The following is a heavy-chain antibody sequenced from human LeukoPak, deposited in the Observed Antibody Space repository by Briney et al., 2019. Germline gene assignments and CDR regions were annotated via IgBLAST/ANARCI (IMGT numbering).Heavy chain of an antibody. CDR3: AKDWTGTSFYFDY. CDR2: IWYDGSNK. J-gene: IGHJ4*02. Sequence: PGGSLRLSCAASGFTFSSYSMNWVRQAPGKGLEWVAFIWYDGSNKYYVDSVKGRFTISRDNTKNTLYLQMNSLRVEDTAVYYCAKDWTGTSFYFDYWGQGSLVTVSS. CDR1: GFTFSSYS. V-gene: IGHV3-30*02. D-gene: IGHD3/OR15-3a*01.